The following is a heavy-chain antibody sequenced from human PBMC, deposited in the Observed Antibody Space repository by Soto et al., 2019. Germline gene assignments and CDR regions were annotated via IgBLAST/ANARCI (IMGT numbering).Heavy chain of an antibody. J-gene: IGHJ4*02. Sequence: GGSLRLSCSASGFTFSSYAMHWVRQATGKGLEYVSAISSNGGSTYYADSVKGRFAISRDNSKNTLYLQMSSLRAEDTAVYYCVKEGSSSWNSPNFDYWGQGTLVTVSS. CDR1: GFTFSSYA. V-gene: IGHV3-64D*06. CDR3: VKEGSSSWNSPNFDY. CDR2: ISSNGGST. D-gene: IGHD6-13*01.